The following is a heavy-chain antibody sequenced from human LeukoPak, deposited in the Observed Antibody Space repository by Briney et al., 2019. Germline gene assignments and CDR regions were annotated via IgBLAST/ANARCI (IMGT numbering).Heavy chain of an antibody. CDR3: ARADSSSWYYYYYYMDV. J-gene: IGHJ6*03. V-gene: IGHV1-2*02. Sequence: ASVRVSCKASGYTFTGYYMHWVRQAPGQGLEWMGWINPNSGGTNYAQKFQGRVTMTRDTSISTAYMELSRLRSDDTAVYYCARADSSSWYYYYYYMDVWGKGTTVTVSS. CDR2: INPNSGGT. D-gene: IGHD6-13*01. CDR1: GYTFTGYY.